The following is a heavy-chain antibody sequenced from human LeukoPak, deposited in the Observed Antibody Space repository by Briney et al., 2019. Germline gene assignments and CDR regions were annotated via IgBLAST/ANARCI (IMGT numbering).Heavy chain of an antibody. V-gene: IGHV3-7*01. CDR2: IKKDGSEK. J-gene: IGHJ4*02. D-gene: IGHD6-13*01. Sequence: GGSLRLSCAASGFTFSSYWMSWVRQAPGKGLEWVANIKKDGSEKYYVDSVKGRFTISRDNAKNSLYLQMNSLRAEDTAVYYCARIGRGSSWTYFDYWGQGTLVTVSS. CDR3: ARIGRGSSWTYFDY. CDR1: GFTFSSYW.